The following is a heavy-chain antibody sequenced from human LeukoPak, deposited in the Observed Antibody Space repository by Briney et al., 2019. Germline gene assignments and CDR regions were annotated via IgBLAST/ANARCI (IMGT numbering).Heavy chain of an antibody. CDR2: INPNSGGT. CDR3: ATDIAVAGKGTYYSDY. CDR1: GYTFTGYY. D-gene: IGHD6-19*01. J-gene: IGHJ4*02. Sequence: ASVKVSCKASGYTFTGYYMHWVRQAPGQGLEWMGWINPNSGGTNYAQKFQGRVTMTRDTSISTAYMELSRLRSDDTAVYYCATDIAVAGKGTYYSDYWGQGTLVTVSS. V-gene: IGHV1-2*02.